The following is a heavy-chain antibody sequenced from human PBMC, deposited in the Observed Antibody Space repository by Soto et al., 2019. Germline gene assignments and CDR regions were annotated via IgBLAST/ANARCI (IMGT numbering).Heavy chain of an antibody. CDR1: GYSFTSYW. V-gene: IGHV5-10-1*01. CDR2: IDPSDSYT. D-gene: IGHD5-12*01. Sequence: GESLKISCKGSGYSFTSYWISWVRQMPGKGLEWMGRIDPSDSYTNYSPSFQGHVTISADKSISTAYLQWSSLKASDTAMYYCARHQNGYNYRGFDYWGQGTLVTVPS. CDR3: ARHQNGYNYRGFDY. J-gene: IGHJ4*02.